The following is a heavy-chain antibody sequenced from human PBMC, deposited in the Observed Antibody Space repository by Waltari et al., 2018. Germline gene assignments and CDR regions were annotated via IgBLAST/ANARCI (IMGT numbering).Heavy chain of an antibody. J-gene: IGHJ4*02. Sequence: QVQLVQSGAEVKKPGASVKVSCWAYGYTFTSSDLKWGGQDTGQGLEWMGWMNPNSGNTVYAQKFQGRVTMTRNTSISTAYMELSSLRSEDTAVYYCARAKTTMISPCSYWGQGTLVTVSA. CDR2: MNPNSGNT. V-gene: IGHV1-8*01. CDR3: ARAKTTMISPCSY. D-gene: IGHD3-22*01. CDR1: GYTFTSSD.